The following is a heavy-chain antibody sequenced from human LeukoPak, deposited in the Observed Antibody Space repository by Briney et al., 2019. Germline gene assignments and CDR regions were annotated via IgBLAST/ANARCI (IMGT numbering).Heavy chain of an antibody. D-gene: IGHD5-12*01. CDR3: ARDAGGYDYYFDY. CDR2: ISSNGGST. V-gene: IGHV3-64*01. J-gene: IGHJ4*02. Sequence: GGSLRLSCAASGFTFSSYAMHWVRQAPGKGLEYVSAISSNGGSTYYANSVKGRFTISRDNSKNTLYLQMGSLRAGDMAVYYCARDAGGYDYYFDYWGQGTLVTVSS. CDR1: GFTFSSYA.